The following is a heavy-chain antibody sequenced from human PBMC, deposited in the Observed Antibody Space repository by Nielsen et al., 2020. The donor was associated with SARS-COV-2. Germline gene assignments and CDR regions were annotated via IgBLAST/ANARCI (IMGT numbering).Heavy chain of an antibody. CDR3: AREGIVGATTGFDY. Sequence: GGSLRLSCAASGFTFSSYGMHWVRQAPGKGLEWVAVISYDGSNKYYADSVKGRFTISRDNSKNTLYLQMNSLRAEDTAVYYCAREGIVGATTGFDYWGQGTLVTVSS. V-gene: IGHV3-30*03. J-gene: IGHJ4*02. D-gene: IGHD1-26*01. CDR1: GFTFSSYG. CDR2: ISYDGSNK.